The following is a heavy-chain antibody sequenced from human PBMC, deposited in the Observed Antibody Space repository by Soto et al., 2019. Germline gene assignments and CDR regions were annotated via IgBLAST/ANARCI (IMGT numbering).Heavy chain of an antibody. CDR2: ISLYSDGT. D-gene: IGHD2-2*01. Sequence: QVQLVQSGGEVKRPGASVKVSCKTSGYTFSNYGITWVRQAPGQPLEWLGWISLYSDGTNYAQKFQGRVSITTDTSTTRAYMELRSLRSDDTAVYYCARVVPGAEAWFGPWGQGTLVTVSS. V-gene: IGHV1-18*01. J-gene: IGHJ5*02. CDR3: ARVVPGAEAWFGP. CDR1: GYTFSNYG.